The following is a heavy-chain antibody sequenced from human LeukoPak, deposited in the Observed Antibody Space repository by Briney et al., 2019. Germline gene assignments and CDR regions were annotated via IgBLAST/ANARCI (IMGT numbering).Heavy chain of an antibody. CDR2: VSGRDTST. D-gene: IGHD3-9*01. J-gene: IGHJ4*02. CDR3: AKWGDYDVLTGYYDSDY. CDR1: GFTFSNYA. V-gene: IGHV3-23*01. Sequence: GASLRLSCAASGFTFSNYAMSWVRQAPGKGLEWVSAVSGRDTSTYYTDSVKGRFTISRDNSKNTLYLQMNSLIAEDTAIYYCAKWGDYDVLTGYYDSDYWGQGTLVTVSS.